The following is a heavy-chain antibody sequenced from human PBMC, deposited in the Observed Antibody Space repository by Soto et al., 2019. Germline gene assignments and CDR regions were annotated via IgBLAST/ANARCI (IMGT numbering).Heavy chain of an antibody. CDR1: GFTFSDYY. D-gene: IGHD3-10*01. CDR3: AREASGNYGMDV. Sequence: GGSLRLSCAASGFTFSDYYMSWIRQAPGKGLEWVSYISSSSSYTNYADSVKGRFTISRDNAKNSLYLQMNSLRAEDTAVYYCAREASGNYGMDVWGQGTTVTVSS. CDR2: ISSSSSYT. V-gene: IGHV3-11*06. J-gene: IGHJ6*02.